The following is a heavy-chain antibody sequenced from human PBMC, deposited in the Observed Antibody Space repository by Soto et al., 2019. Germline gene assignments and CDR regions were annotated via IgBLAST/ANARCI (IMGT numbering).Heavy chain of an antibody. D-gene: IGHD5-12*01. CDR1: GFTFNSYS. V-gene: IGHV3-21*06. J-gene: IGHJ4*02. CDR3: ARDLQMATIRGGDY. CDR2: ISSSTTHI. Sequence: GGSLRLSCTASGFTFNSYSMNWVRQAPGRGLEWVSSISSSTTHILYADSVKGRFTISRDNGKNSLYLQMNSLRAEDTAVYYCARDLQMATIRGGDYWGQGTQVTVSS.